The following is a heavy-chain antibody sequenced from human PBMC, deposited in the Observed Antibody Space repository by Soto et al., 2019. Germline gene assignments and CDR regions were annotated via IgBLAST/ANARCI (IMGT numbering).Heavy chain of an antibody. CDR2: VENSGST. V-gene: IGHV4-61*01. J-gene: IGHJ5*02. CDR1: GGSVSSESYY. Sequence: SETLSLTCSVSGGSVSSESYYWSWIRQTPGKGLEWIGNVENSGSTKYNPSLKSRVTISVDTSKNQFSLKLSSVTGADTAVYYCARERGDSHWIDPWGQGTLVTVAS. CDR3: ARERGDSHWIDP. D-gene: IGHD2-21*01.